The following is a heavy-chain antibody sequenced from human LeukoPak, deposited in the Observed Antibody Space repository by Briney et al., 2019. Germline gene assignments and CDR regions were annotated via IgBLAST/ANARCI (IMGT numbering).Heavy chain of an antibody. J-gene: IGHJ6*04. CDR1: GGSISSYY. Sequence: SETLSLTCTVSGGSISSYYWSWIRQPPGKGLEWIGYIYYSGSTNYNPSLKSRVTISVDTSKNQFSLKLSSVTAADTAVYYCARGLDFWSGYPLDVWGKGTTVTVSS. V-gene: IGHV4-59*01. D-gene: IGHD3-3*01. CDR2: IYYSGST. CDR3: ARGLDFWSGYPLDV.